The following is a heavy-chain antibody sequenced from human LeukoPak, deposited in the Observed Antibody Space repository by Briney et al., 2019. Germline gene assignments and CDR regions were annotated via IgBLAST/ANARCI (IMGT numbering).Heavy chain of an antibody. D-gene: IGHD5-18*01. V-gene: IGHV3-23*01. CDR2: ISGSAGKI. CDR3: AGRVTGYSSGYVY. J-gene: IGHJ4*02. Sequence: GGSLRLSCVASGFTFSNYAMSWVRQAPGKGLDWVSVISGSAGKIRYAGSAKGRFTISRDNSENTVYLQMNNLRAEDTAVYYCAGRVTGYSSGYVYWGQGTLVTVSS. CDR1: GFTFSNYA.